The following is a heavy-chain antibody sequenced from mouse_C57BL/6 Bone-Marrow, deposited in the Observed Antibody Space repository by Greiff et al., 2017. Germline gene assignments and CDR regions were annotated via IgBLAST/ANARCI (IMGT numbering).Heavy chain of an antibody. CDR1: GYTFTSYG. CDR3: ARWNYYGSSYGY. J-gene: IGHJ2*01. D-gene: IGHD1-1*01. CDR2: ISPRSGNT. Sequence: VKLMESGAELARPGASVKLSCKASGYTFTSYGISWVKQRTGQGLEWIGEISPRSGNTYYNETFKGKATLTADKSSSTAYMELRSLTSEDSAVYFCARWNYYGSSYGYGGQGTTLTVSS. V-gene: IGHV1-81*01.